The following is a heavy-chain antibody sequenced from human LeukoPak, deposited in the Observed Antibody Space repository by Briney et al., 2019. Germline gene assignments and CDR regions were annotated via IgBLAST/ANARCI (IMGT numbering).Heavy chain of an antibody. CDR3: AKAAFSRTSYFDY. V-gene: IGHV3-23*01. Sequence: GGSLRLSCAASGFTFSNYTMSWVRQAPGKGLEWVSAISGSGGNTYYADSVKGRFTISRDNSKNTLYLQMDGLRADDTAVYYCAKAAFSRTSYFDYWGQGTLVTASS. CDR1: GFTFSNYT. J-gene: IGHJ4*02. D-gene: IGHD3-3*02. CDR2: ISGSGGNT.